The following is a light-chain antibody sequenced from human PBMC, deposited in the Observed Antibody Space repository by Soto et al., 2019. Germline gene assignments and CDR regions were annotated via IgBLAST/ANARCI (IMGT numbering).Light chain of an antibody. V-gene: IGKV1-39*01. J-gene: IGKJ1*01. Sequence: DIQMTQSPSSLSASVGDRVIITCRASQTIGTNLNWYQQKEGKVPRLLIYAASRLQSWVPSRFTGSGSGTDFTLTINSLQPEDFATYHCQQGYSSRTFGQGTKVDFK. CDR2: AAS. CDR1: QTIGTN. CDR3: QQGYSSRT.